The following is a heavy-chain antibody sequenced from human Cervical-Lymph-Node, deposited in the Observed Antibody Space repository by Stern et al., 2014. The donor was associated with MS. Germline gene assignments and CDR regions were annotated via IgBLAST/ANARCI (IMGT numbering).Heavy chain of an antibody. J-gene: IGHJ4*02. V-gene: IGHV3-7*04. D-gene: IGHD4-17*01. Sequence: EVQLVESGGGLVQPGGSLRLSCATSGFAFSRHWMTWVRQAPGKGLEWVANVRKDGTERNYLDSVKGRFTISRDDAKNSLSLQMNSLRVEDTALYYCVRGPDYGIRTDYFDQWGQGTLVTVSP. CDR3: VRGPDYGIRTDYFDQ. CDR1: GFAFSRHW. CDR2: VRKDGTER.